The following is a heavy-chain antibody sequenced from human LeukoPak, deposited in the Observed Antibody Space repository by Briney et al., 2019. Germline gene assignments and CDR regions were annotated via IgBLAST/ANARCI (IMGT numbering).Heavy chain of an antibody. CDR2: INHSGST. V-gene: IGHV4-34*01. J-gene: IGHJ3*02. CDR3: ARDWWVYGSSWYELDI. D-gene: IGHD6-13*01. Sequence: ASETLSLTCAVYGGSFSGYYWSWIRQPPGKGLEWIGEINHSGSTNYNPSLKSRVTISVDTSKNQFSLKLSSVTAEDTAVYYCARDWWVYGSSWYELDIWGQGTKVTVSS. CDR1: GGSFSGYY.